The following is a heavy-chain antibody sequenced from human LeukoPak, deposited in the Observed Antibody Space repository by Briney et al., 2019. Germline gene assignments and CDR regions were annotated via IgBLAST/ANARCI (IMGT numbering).Heavy chain of an antibody. CDR1: GFTLRSYS. J-gene: IGHJ4*02. D-gene: IGHD6-13*01. Sequence: PGGSLRLSCAASGFTLRSYSMSWVRQAPGKGLEWVANIKPDGTTKFYVDSVKGRFTISRDNALNSLYLQMNSLRAEDTAIYYCARSIPYGTTWYGRSDYWGQGTLVTVSS. CDR2: IKPDGTTK. CDR3: ARSIPYGTTWYGRSDY. V-gene: IGHV3-7*03.